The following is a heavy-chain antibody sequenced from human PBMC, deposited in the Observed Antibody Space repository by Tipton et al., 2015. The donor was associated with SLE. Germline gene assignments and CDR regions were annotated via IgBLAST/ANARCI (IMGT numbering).Heavy chain of an antibody. CDR2: IYYSGST. CDR1: GGSISSSSYY. Sequence: TLSLTCTVSGGSISSSSYYWGWIRQPPGKGLKWIGSIYYSGSTYYNPSLKSRVTISVDTSKNQFSLKLSSVTAADTAVYYCANPGHCTNGVCPKGAFDIWGQGTMVTVSS. D-gene: IGHD2-8*01. J-gene: IGHJ3*02. CDR3: ANPGHCTNGVCPKGAFDI. V-gene: IGHV4-39*07.